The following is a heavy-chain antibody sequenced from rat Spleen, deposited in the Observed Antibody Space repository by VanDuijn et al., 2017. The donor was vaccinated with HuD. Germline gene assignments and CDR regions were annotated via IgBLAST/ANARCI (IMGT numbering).Heavy chain of an antibody. CDR2: IINVGDNI. CDR3: ARQPHLLQWSPFDY. D-gene: IGHD1-1*01. V-gene: IGHV5-25*01. Sequence: EVQLVESGGGSVQPGRSMKLSCAASGINFSNYYMAWVRQAPTKGLEWVASIINVGDNIHYQDSVKGRFTISRDNAQNTLYLQMNSLKSEDTATYYCARQPHLLQWSPFDYWGQGVMVTVSS. J-gene: IGHJ2*01. CDR1: GINFSNYY.